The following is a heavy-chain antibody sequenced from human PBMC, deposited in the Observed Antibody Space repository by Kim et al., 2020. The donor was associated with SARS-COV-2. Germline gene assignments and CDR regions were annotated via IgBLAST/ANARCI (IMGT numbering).Heavy chain of an antibody. V-gene: IGHV1-69*13. CDR2: IIPIFGTA. Sequence: SVKVSCQASGGTFSSYAISWVRQAPGQGLEWMGGIIPIFGTANYAQKFQGRVTITADESTSTAYMELSSLRSEDTAVYYCARGERYEGTTVTTGGAFDIWGQGTMVTVSS. J-gene: IGHJ3*02. CDR3: ARGERYEGTTVTTGGAFDI. CDR1: GGTFSSYA. D-gene: IGHD4-17*01.